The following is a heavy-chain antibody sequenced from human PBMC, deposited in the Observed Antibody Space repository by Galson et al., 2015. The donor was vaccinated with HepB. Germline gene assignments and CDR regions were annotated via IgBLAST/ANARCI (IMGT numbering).Heavy chain of an antibody. J-gene: IGHJ4*02. V-gene: IGHV3-23*01. CDR3: TRIALSGSYWYFDY. CDR1: GFTFRNYG. Sequence: SLRLSCAASGFTFRNYGLSWVRQAPGKGLQWVSAISGTGDKTYYADSVKGRFIISRDTAKNLLYLQMNSLRAEDTAVYYCTRIALSGSYWYFDYWGQGSLVTVSS. CDR2: ISGTGDKT. D-gene: IGHD1-26*01.